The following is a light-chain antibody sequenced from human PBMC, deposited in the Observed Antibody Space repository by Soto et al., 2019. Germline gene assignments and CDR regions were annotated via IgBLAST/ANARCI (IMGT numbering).Light chain of an antibody. CDR1: QGIANY. CDR2: AAA. Sequence: DIQMTQSPSSLSASVGDRVTITCRASQGIANYLAWYQQKPGKGPKLLIYAAATLQSGVPSRFSGSGSGTDFTLTISSLQPEDVATYYCQQYKNWPPFTFGQGTKLEIK. J-gene: IGKJ2*01. V-gene: IGKV1-27*01. CDR3: QQYKNWPPFT.